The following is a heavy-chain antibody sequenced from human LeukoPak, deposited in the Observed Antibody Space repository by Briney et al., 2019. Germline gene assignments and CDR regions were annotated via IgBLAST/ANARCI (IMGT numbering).Heavy chain of an antibody. V-gene: IGHV3-30*18. CDR3: AKDTSPYSSGWGLDY. J-gene: IGHJ4*02. D-gene: IGHD6-19*01. CDR2: ISYDGSNK. Sequence: GRSLRLSCAASGFTFSSYGMHWVRQAPGKGLEWVAVISYDGSNKYYADPVKGRFTISRDNSKNTLYLQMNSLRAEDTAVYYCAKDTSPYSSGWGLDYWGQGTLVTVSS. CDR1: GFTFSSYG.